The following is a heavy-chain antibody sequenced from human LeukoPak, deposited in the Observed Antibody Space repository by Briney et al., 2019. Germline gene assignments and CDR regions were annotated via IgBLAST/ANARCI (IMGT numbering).Heavy chain of an antibody. J-gene: IGHJ4*02. CDR1: GGSNSSFY. D-gene: IGHD6-19*01. Sequence: SETLSLTRTVSGGSNSSFYWSWIRQPPGQGLEWIGYLYPSGRTNYNPSLSSRVTLSVDTSKHQFSLKLSSVTAADTAVYYCARQGYSSGWYYFDYRGQGRLLTV. CDR3: ARQGYSSGWYYFDY. V-gene: IGHV4-59*08. CDR2: LYPSGRT.